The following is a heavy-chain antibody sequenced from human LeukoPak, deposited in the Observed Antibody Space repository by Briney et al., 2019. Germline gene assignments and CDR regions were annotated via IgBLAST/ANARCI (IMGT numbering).Heavy chain of an antibody. V-gene: IGHV1-69*05. Sequence: SVKVSCKASGGTFSSYAISWVRQAPGQGLEWMGRIIPIFGTANYAQKFQGRVTITTDESTSTAYMELSSLRSEDTAVYYCARRGGGRYSYGYDAFDIWGQGTMVTVSS. CDR2: IIPIFGTA. D-gene: IGHD5-18*01. CDR3: ARRGGGRYSYGYDAFDI. CDR1: GGTFSSYA. J-gene: IGHJ3*02.